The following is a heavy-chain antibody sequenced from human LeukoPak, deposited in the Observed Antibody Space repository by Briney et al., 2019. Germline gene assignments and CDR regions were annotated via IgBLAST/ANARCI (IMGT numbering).Heavy chain of an antibody. D-gene: IGHD6-19*01. Sequence: GGSLRLSCAASGFAFSSFAMGWVRQSPGKGLEWLSTINGGGNTTVYADSVKGRFTISIDNSKNTLYLHMDSLRPDDTAIYYCTKELHVAVAVADYYYFYMDVWGRGTAVTVSS. J-gene: IGHJ6*03. CDR1: GFAFSSFA. CDR3: TKELHVAVAVADYYYFYMDV. V-gene: IGHV3-23*01. CDR2: INGGGNTT.